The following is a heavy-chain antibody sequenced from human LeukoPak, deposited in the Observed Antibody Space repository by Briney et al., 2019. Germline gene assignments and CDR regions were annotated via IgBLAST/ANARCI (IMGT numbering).Heavy chain of an antibody. CDR3: ARLWVNYYDSSGYAFDI. V-gene: IGHV4-4*09. J-gene: IGHJ3*02. Sequence: SETLSLTCTVSGGSISSYYWSWIRQPPGKGLEWIGYIYTSGSTNYNPSLKSRVTISVDTSKSQFSLKLSSVTAADTAVYYCARLWVNYYDSSGYAFDIWGQGTMVTVSS. D-gene: IGHD3-22*01. CDR2: IYTSGST. CDR1: GGSISSYY.